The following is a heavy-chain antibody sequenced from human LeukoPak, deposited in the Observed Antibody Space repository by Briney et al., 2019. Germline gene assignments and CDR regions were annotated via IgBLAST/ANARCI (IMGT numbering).Heavy chain of an antibody. J-gene: IGHJ5*02. CDR3: VGVRWFGGSNWFDP. V-gene: IGHV3-64D*09. Sequence: PGGSLRLSCSAPGFTFSMTAMPWGGQGPGKGLQYVSAISSNGGSTYYADSVKGRFTISRDNSKNTLHLQMSSLRPEDTAVYYCVGVRWFGGSNWFDPWGQGTLVTVSS. D-gene: IGHD3-10*01. CDR1: GFTFSMTA. CDR2: ISSNGGST.